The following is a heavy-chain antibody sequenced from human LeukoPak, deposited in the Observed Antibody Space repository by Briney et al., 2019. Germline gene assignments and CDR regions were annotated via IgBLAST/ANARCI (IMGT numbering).Heavy chain of an antibody. Sequence: PSETLSLTCTVSGGSISSYYWSWFRQPPGKGLEWIGYIYYSGSTNYNPSLKSRVTISVDTSKNQFSLKLSSVTAADTAVYYCARDFRIAAAGYWYFDLWGRGTLVTVSS. J-gene: IGHJ2*01. CDR1: GGSISSYY. V-gene: IGHV4-59*01. CDR3: ARDFRIAAAGYWYFDL. CDR2: IYYSGST. D-gene: IGHD6-13*01.